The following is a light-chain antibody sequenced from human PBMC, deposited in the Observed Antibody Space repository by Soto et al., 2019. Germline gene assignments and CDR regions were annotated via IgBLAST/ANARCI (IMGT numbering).Light chain of an antibody. J-gene: IGLJ1*01. CDR2: EVR. CDR3: SSSETTSARV. Sequence: QSDLTQPASVSGSPGQSITISCTGTSSNIGAFNFVSWYQQHAGKAPKFIIFEVRNRHSGVSNRFSGSKSGNTDSLTISGLQAEDEGDYYCSSSETTSARVFGTGTKLTVL. V-gene: IGLV2-14*01. CDR1: SSNIGAFNF.